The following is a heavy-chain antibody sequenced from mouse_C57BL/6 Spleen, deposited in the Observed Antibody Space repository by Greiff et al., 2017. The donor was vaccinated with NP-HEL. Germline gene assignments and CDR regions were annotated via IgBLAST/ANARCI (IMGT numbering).Heavy chain of an antibody. CDR3: ASVYYYGSSYYFDY. Sequence: EVQLQQSGPELVKPGASVKISCKASGYSFTDYNMNWVKQSNGKSLEWIGVINPNYGTTSYNQKFKGKATLTVDQSSSTAYMQLNSLTSEDSAVYYCASVYYYGSSYYFDYWGQGTTLTVSS. CDR1: GYSFTDYN. J-gene: IGHJ2*01. V-gene: IGHV1-39*01. CDR2: INPNYGTT. D-gene: IGHD1-1*01.